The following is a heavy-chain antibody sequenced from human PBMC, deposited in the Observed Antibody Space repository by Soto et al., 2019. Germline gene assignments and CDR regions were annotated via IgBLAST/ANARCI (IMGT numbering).Heavy chain of an antibody. V-gene: IGHV4-39*01. CDR3: ARHQSHSSSYVDP. Sequence: SETLSLTCNVSGDSISIVNYYWGWIRQPPGKGLEWIANIYYSGSTYYNPSLKSRVTMSVDTSKNQFSLKLSSVTAADTAVYYCARHQSHSSSYVDPWGQGTLVTVSS. J-gene: IGHJ5*02. CDR1: GDSISIVNYY. D-gene: IGHD6-13*01. CDR2: IYYSGST.